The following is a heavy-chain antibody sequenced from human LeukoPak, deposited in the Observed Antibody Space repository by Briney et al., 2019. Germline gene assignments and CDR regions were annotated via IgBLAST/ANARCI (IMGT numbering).Heavy chain of an antibody. CDR2: ISAYNGNT. CDR1: GYTFTSYG. J-gene: IGHJ4*02. CDR3: ARDVITMVRGVIKPLTDY. V-gene: IGHV1-18*01. D-gene: IGHD3-10*01. Sequence: ASVKVSCKASGYTFTSYGISWVRQAPGQGLEWMGWISAYNGNTNYAQKLQGRVTMTTDTSTGTAYMELRSLRSDDTAVYYCARDVITMVRGVIKPLTDYWGQGTLVTVSS.